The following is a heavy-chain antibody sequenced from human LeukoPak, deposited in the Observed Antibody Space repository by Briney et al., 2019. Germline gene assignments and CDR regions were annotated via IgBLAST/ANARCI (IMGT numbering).Heavy chain of an antibody. D-gene: IGHD2-2*01. CDR1: GGTFSSYG. V-gene: IGHV1-69*05. J-gene: IGHJ4*02. Sequence: SVKVSCKASGGTFSSYGINWVRQAPGQGLEWMGGITPMFRTSNYAQKFQGRVTITTDESASTAYMELSSLGSEDTAVYYCARGRLGYCSNSGCSFDYWGQGTLVTVSS. CDR3: ARGRLGYCSNSGCSFDY. CDR2: ITPMFRTS.